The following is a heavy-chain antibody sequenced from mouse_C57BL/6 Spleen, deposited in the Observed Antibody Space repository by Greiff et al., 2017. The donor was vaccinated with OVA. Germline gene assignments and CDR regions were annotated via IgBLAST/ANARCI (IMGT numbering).Heavy chain of an antibody. V-gene: IGHV1-82*01. J-gene: IGHJ4*01. D-gene: IGHD2-1*01. CDR3: ARGLYGNYAMDY. CDR2: IYPGDGDT. Sequence: QVQLQQSGPELVKPGASVKISCKASGYAFSSSWMNWVKQRPGKGLEWIGRIYPGDGDTNYNGKFKGKATLTADKSSSTAYMQLSSLTSEDSAVYFCARGLYGNYAMDYWGQGTSVTVSS. CDR1: GYAFSSSW.